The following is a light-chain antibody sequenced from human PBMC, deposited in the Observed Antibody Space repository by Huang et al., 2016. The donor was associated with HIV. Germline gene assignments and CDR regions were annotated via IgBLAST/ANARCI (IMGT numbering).Light chain of an antibody. J-gene: IGKJ2*01. Sequence: VVMTQSPLSLPVPPGEPASISCRSSQSLRHRNGLNYLDWYLQKPGQSPQLLIHLGSSRASGVPDRFSGGGSGTDFSRNISRVEAEDAGIYYCMEALQTPYTFGQGTKLEI. CDR3: MEALQTPYT. V-gene: IGKV2-28*01. CDR1: QSLRHRNGLNY. CDR2: LGS.